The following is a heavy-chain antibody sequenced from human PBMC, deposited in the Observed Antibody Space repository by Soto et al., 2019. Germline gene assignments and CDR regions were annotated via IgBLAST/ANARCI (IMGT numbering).Heavy chain of an antibody. CDR3: TTDLGGYCDIEDGMDV. D-gene: IGHD3-9*01. J-gene: IGHJ6*02. Sequence: GGSLRLSCAASGFTFSNAWMSWVRQAPGKGLEWVGRIKSKTDGGTTDYAAPVKGRFTISRDDSKNTLYLQMNSLKTEDTAVYYCTTDLGGYCDIEDGMDVWGQGTTVTVSS. CDR1: GFTFSNAW. CDR2: IKSKTDGGTT. V-gene: IGHV3-15*01.